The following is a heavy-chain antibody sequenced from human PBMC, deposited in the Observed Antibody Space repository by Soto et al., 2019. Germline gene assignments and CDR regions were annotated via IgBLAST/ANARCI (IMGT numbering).Heavy chain of an antibody. CDR2: INHSGST. V-gene: IGHV4-34*01. Sequence: QVQLQQWGAGLLKPSETLSLTCAVYGGSFSGYYWSWIRQPPGKGLEWIGEINHSGSTNYNPSLKSRVIISVDTSKMQFCLKLSSVAAADTAVYYCVSSPYSAYDTRPFYYWGQGTLVTVSS. CDR1: GGSFSGYY. D-gene: IGHD5-12*01. J-gene: IGHJ4*02. CDR3: VSSPYSAYDTRPFYY.